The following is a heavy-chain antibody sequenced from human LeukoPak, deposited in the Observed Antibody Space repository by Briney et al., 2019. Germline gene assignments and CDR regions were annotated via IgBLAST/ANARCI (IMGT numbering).Heavy chain of an antibody. CDR1: GFTFSNYA. CDR3: AQGQSVTSPSY. V-gene: IGHV3-23*01. CDR2: ISGNGGGT. Sequence: GGSLRLSCAASGFTFSNYAMSWVRRAPGKGLECVSAISGNGGGTYYTDSVKGRFTISRDNSKNTLYLQMNSLRAEDTAIYYCAQGQSVTSPSYSGQGTLVTVSS. D-gene: IGHD1-14*01. J-gene: IGHJ4*02.